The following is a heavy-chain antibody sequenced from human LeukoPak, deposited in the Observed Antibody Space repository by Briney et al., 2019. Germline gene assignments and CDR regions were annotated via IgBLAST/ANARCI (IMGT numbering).Heavy chain of an antibody. V-gene: IGHV3-21*01. D-gene: IGHD3-9*01. CDR1: GFTFSSYS. CDR2: ISSSSSYT. Sequence: GGSLRLSCAASGFTFSSYSMNWVRQAPGKGLEWVSSISSSSSYTYYADSVKGRFTISRDNAKNSLYLQMNSLRAEDTAVYYCARSPGGYDILTGYYNGDYWGQGTLVTVSS. J-gene: IGHJ4*02. CDR3: ARSPGGYDILTGYYNGDY.